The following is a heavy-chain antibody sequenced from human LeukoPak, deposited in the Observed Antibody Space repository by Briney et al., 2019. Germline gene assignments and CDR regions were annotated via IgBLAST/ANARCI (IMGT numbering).Heavy chain of an antibody. CDR3: ARAYQPLGGLSFPDS. CDR2: INTNTGNP. D-gene: IGHD3-16*02. V-gene: IGHV7-4-1*02. CDR1: GYTFTTYA. Sequence: ASVKVSCKASGYTFTTYAMNWVRQAPGQGLEWMGWINTNTGNPAYAQGFTGRFVFSLDTSVSTAYLQISSLKAEDTAVYYCARAYQPLGGLSFPDSWGQGTLVTVSS. J-gene: IGHJ4*02.